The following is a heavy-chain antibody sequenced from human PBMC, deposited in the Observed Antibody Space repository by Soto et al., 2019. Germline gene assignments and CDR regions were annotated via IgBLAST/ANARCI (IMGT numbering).Heavy chain of an antibody. Sequence: ASVKVSGKASGYTFTNNDVSWVRQATGQGLEWMGWMNPGSGDTGYAQKFQGRVTMTRDISIATAYMELNSLTSEDTAIYYCARMESFGSLNWFDPWGQGTLVTVSS. D-gene: IGHD5-18*01. J-gene: IGHJ5*02. V-gene: IGHV1-8*02. CDR1: GYTFTNND. CDR3: ARMESFGSLNWFDP. CDR2: MNPGSGDT.